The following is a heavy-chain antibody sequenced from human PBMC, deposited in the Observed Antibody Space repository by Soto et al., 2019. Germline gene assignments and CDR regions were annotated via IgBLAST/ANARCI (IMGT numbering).Heavy chain of an antibody. CDR3: AVMAGLVVSDDFGLDV. D-gene: IGHD2-21*01. J-gene: IGHJ6*02. Sequence: QVHLVESGGGVVQPGRSLRLSCVGSGFSFSDYSIHWVRQAPGKGLEWVAFISYDGDKKFFADSVKGRFNTARDNAKNTVSLHMSSLRPEDTAVFHCAVMAGLVVSDDFGLDVWGQGTTVTVSS. CDR2: ISYDGDKK. CDR1: GFSFSDYS. V-gene: IGHV3-30-3*01.